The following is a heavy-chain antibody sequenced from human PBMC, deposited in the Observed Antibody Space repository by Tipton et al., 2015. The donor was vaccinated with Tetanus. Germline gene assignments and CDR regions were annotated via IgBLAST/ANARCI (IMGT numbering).Heavy chain of an antibody. J-gene: IGHJ6*02. CDR3: VRRWFGTQYYFGMDV. CDR2: INQDGSAE. Sequence: SLRLSCEASGFTFSSHWMSWVRQVPGKGLEWVANINQDGSAEFYVDSVKGRFTISRDNSKNSLSLQMNSLRADDTAVYYCVRRWFGTQYYFGMDVWGQGPTVTVSS. V-gene: IGHV3-7*01. CDR1: GFTFSSHW. D-gene: IGHD2/OR15-2a*01.